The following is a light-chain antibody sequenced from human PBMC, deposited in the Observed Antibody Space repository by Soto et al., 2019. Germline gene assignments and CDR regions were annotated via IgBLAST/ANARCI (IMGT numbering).Light chain of an antibody. V-gene: IGLV1-44*01. CDR2: SNN. Sequence: QSVLTQPPSASGTPGQRVTISCSGSSSNIGSNNVNWYQQLPGTAPKLLIYSNNQRPSGVPDRFSGSKSGTSASLAISGLHSGDEADYYCAAWDDSLNGPVFGGGTKLTVL. CDR1: SSNIGSNN. CDR3: AAWDDSLNGPV. J-gene: IGLJ2*01.